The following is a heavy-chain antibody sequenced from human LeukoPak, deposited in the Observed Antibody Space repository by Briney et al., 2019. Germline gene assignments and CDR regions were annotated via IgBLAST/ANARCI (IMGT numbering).Heavy chain of an antibody. D-gene: IGHD5-18*01. CDR3: ARGGYSYGYYGAFDI. J-gene: IGHJ3*02. CDR2: FDPEDGET. Sequence: ASVKVSCKVSGYTLSELSIHWVRQAPGKGLEWMGGFDPEDGETIYAQKFQGRVTMTEDTSTDTAYMELTSLRAEDTAVYYCARGGYSYGYYGAFDIWGQGTMVTVSS. CDR1: GYTLSELS. V-gene: IGHV1-24*01.